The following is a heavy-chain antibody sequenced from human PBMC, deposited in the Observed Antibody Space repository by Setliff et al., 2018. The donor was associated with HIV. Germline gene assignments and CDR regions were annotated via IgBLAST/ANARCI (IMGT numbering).Heavy chain of an antibody. V-gene: IGHV4-34*01. CDR1: GGSFGDQF. D-gene: IGHD4-17*01. CDR2: IHHGGGT. CDR3: ATFFVSTATTQDY. J-gene: IGHJ4*02. Sequence: SETLSLTCTVSGGSFGDQFWNWIRQSPGKGLEWIGEIHHGGGTKYNPSLKSRVTVSLDMSKNQFSLKLNSLTAADTGVYYCATFFVSTATTQDYWGQGTLVTVSS.